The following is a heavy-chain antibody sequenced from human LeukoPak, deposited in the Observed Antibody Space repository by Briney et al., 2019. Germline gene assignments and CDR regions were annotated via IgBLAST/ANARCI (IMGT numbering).Heavy chain of an antibody. D-gene: IGHD3-22*01. CDR2: IIPIFGTA. J-gene: IGHJ4*02. Sequence: SVKVSCKASGYTFTRYVMNWVRQAPGQGLEWMGGIIPIFGTANYAQKFQGRVTITADESTSTAYMELSSLRSEDTAVYYCASPGDSSGYYWYYFDYWGQGTLVTVSS. CDR1: GYTFTRYV. V-gene: IGHV1-69*13. CDR3: ASPGDSSGYYWYYFDY.